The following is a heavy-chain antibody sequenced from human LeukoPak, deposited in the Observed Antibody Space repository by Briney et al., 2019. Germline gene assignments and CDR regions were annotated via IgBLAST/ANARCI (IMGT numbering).Heavy chain of an antibody. J-gene: IGHJ4*02. CDR1: GFTFSSYG. V-gene: IGHV3-30*02. D-gene: IGHD3-3*01. Sequence: PGGSLRLSCAASGFTFSSYGMHRVRQAPGKGLEWVAFIRYDGSNKYYADSVKGRFTISRDNSKNTLYLQMNSLRAEDTAVYYCAKLDYSPDYDFWSGYSDYWGQGTLVTVSS. CDR2: IRYDGSNK. CDR3: AKLDYSPDYDFWSGYSDY.